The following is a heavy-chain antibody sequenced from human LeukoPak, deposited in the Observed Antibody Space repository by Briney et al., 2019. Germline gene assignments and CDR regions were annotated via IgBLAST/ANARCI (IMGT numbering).Heavy chain of an antibody. J-gene: IGHJ5*02. CDR1: GFTFSPYS. Sequence: GGSLRLSCAVSGFTFSPYSMNWVRQAPGKGLEWISYITGTSSPIYYADSVKGRFTISRDNAKNSLYLQMNSLRAEDTALYYCAKDAFQRFLEWFQFDPWGQGTLVTVSS. D-gene: IGHD3-3*01. CDR3: AKDAFQRFLEWFQFDP. V-gene: IGHV3-48*01. CDR2: ITGTSSPI.